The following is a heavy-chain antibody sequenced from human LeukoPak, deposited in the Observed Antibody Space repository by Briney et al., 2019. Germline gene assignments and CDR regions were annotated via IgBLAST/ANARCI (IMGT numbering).Heavy chain of an antibody. CDR1: GFSFSSNA. CDR2: MKGGGGDR. Sequence: GGSLRLFCAAAGFSFSSNAMSWVRQAPARGLEWVSSMKGGGGDRFYADFVKGRFTLSRDDSRNTVYLQLNSLRVEATAIYYCPRASWVSNADAVSWGQGTLVTVSS. CDR3: PRASWVSNADAVS. D-gene: IGHD1-1*01. J-gene: IGHJ5*02. V-gene: IGHV3-23*01.